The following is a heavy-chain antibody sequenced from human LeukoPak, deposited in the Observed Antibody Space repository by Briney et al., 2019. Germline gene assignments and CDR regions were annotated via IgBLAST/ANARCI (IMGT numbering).Heavy chain of an antibody. Sequence: GGSLRLSCAASGFTFSSYAMSWVRQAPGKGLEWVSAISGSGGSTYYADSVKGRFTISRDNSKNTLYLQMNSLRAEDTAVYYCAKGYYGGNSAGHEYFQHWGQGTLVTVSS. CDR1: GFTFSSYA. J-gene: IGHJ1*01. D-gene: IGHD4-23*01. CDR2: ISGSGGST. V-gene: IGHV3-23*01. CDR3: AKGYYGGNSAGHEYFQH.